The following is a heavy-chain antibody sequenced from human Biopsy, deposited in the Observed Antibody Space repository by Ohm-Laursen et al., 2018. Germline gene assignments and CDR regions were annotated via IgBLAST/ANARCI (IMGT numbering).Heavy chain of an antibody. Sequence: SLRLSCAASGFSFSDYYMIWVRQAPGKGLEWVSYISSSGRTMYYADSVKGRFTISRDNANKSLYLQMNSLRAEDTAVYYRATTRSFDNWGQGTLVTVSS. CDR3: ATTRSFDN. J-gene: IGHJ4*02. CDR1: GFSFSDYY. D-gene: IGHD5-24*01. CDR2: ISSSGRTM. V-gene: IGHV3-11*01.